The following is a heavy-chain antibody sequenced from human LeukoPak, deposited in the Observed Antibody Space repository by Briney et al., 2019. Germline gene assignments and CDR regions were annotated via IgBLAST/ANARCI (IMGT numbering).Heavy chain of an antibody. Sequence: GGSLRLSCAASGFNFDEYAMYWVRQAPGKGLEWVSVISWNSGGVDYADSVKGRFTISRDNAKNSLYLQMNSLRAEDTAVYYCARWGYSYGHLDYWGQGTLVTVSS. CDR2: ISWNSGGV. CDR3: ARWGYSYGHLDY. D-gene: IGHD5-18*01. V-gene: IGHV3-9*01. CDR1: GFNFDEYA. J-gene: IGHJ4*02.